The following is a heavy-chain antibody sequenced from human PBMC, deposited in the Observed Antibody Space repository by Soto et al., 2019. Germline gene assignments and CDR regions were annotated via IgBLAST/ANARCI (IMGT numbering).Heavy chain of an antibody. CDR1: GYTFTNYG. J-gene: IGHJ4*02. D-gene: IGHD2-8*01. CDR2: ISANNGHT. CDR3: AGEGGGTNPLGY. Sequence: QVQLVQSGAEVKKPGASVKVSCKASGYTFTNYGINWVRQAPGQGLEWMGWISANNGHTKYSQILQGRVTMTTDTSTSTAYMALRSLTSDDTAVYYFAGEGGGTNPLGYWGQGTLVTVSS. V-gene: IGHV1-18*01.